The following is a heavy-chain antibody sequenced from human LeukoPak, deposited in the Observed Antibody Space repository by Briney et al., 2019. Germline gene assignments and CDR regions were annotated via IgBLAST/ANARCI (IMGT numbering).Heavy chain of an antibody. J-gene: IGHJ5*02. CDR2: IYGDGTT. V-gene: IGHV3-66*02. CDR1: GFTVSNDY. D-gene: IGHD3-10*01. CDR3: ARDRAGAQSWVALDP. Sequence: GGSLRLSCAASGFTVSNDYMAWVRQAPGRGLEWVSLIYGDGTTFYTDSVKGRFTISRDNFKNTLYLQMSSLRPEDTALYYCARDRAGAQSWVALDPWGQGTLVTVSS.